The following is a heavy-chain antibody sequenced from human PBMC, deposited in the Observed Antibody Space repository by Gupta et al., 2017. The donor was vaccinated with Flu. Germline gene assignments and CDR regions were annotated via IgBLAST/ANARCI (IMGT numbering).Heavy chain of an antibody. J-gene: IGHJ4*02. V-gene: IGHV3-15*01. CDR1: GFTFSNAW. CDR3: TTGPYYYDSSGYYYTFDY. Sequence: EVQLVESGGGLVKPGGSLRLSCSASGFTFSNAWMSWVRQAPGKGLEWVGRIKSKTDGGTTDYAAPVKGRFTISRDDSKNTLYLQMNSLKTEDTAVYYCTTGPYYYDSSGYYYTFDYWGQGTLVTVSS. CDR2: IKSKTDGGTT. D-gene: IGHD3-22*01.